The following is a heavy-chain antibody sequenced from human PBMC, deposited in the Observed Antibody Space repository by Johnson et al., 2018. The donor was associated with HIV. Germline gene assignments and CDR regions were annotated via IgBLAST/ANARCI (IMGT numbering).Heavy chain of an antibody. D-gene: IGHD3-22*01. CDR2: ISYDGSNK. Sequence: VQLVESGGGVVQPGRSLRLSCAASGFTFSSYAMHWVRQAPGKGLEWVAVISYDGSNKYYADSVKGRFTISRDNSKNTLYLQMNSLRPEDTAVYYCARSSGYYGTDAFDIWGQGTMVTVSS. J-gene: IGHJ3*02. CDR3: ARSSGYYGTDAFDI. CDR1: GFTFSSYA. V-gene: IGHV3-30-3*01.